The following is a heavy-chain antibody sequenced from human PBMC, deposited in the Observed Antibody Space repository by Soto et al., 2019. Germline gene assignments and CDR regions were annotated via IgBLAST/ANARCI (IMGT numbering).Heavy chain of an antibody. V-gene: IGHV4-39*01. Sequence: PSETLSLTCMVSDGSISRSGYYWGWIRQPPGKGLEWIGSMSNSGSTYYNPSLKSRVTISGDMSRNQFSLNLSSVTAADTAVYFCASMIRESYYYNYGMDFWGQGTTVTVSS. J-gene: IGHJ6*02. CDR1: DGSISRSGYY. CDR2: MSNSGST. CDR3: ASMIRESYYYNYGMDF. D-gene: IGHD3-10*01.